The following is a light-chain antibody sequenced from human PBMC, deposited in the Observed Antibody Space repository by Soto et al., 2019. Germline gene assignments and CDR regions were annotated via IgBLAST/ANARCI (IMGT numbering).Light chain of an antibody. CDR2: GAS. J-gene: IGKJ1*01. CDR1: QSVSSN. Sequence: ERVMTQYPATLSVSPGERVTLSCRASQSVSSNLAWYQQKPGQAPRLLIYGASTRATGIPARFSGSGSGTEFTLTISSLQSEDFAVYYCQQYNKWPRTFGQGTKVDIK. V-gene: IGKV3-15*01. CDR3: QQYNKWPRT.